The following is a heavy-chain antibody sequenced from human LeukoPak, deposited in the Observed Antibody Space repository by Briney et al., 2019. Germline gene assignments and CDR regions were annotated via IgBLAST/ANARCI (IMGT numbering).Heavy chain of an antibody. D-gene: IGHD5-18*01. CDR3: ARAGGYSSGYQDY. J-gene: IGHJ4*02. CDR1: GGSISSYY. Sequence: SETLSLTCTVSGGSISSYYWSWIRQPPGRGLEWLGYIYYSGSTNYNPSLKSRVTISVDTSKNQFSLKLSSVTAADTAVYYCARAGGYSSGYQDYWGQGALVTVSS. V-gene: IGHV4-59*08. CDR2: IYYSGST.